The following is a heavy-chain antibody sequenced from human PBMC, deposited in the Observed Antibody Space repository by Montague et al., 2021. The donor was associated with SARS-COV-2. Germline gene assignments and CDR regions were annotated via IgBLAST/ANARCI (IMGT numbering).Heavy chain of an antibody. V-gene: IGHV3-7*03. Sequence: SLSLSLSTSGFDMRPFSMSWVRQAPGKGPEWVANIYSDGTEKYVDSVGGRFSISRDNDKKSLFLQMNSLRIEDTALYYCTRRVEGAFQYWGQGSLVTVAS. D-gene: IGHD3-3*01. CDR3: TRRVEGAFQY. J-gene: IGHJ4*02. CDR2: IYSDGTEK. CDR1: GFDMRPFS.